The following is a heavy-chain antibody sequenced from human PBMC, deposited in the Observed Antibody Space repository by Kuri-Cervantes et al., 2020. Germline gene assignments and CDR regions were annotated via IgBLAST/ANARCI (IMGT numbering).Heavy chain of an antibody. V-gene: IGHV3-21*01. D-gene: IGHD6-19*01. J-gene: IGHJ4*02. CDR2: ISSSSSYI. Sequence: GESLKISCAASGFTFSSYSMNWVRQAPGKGLEWVSSISSSSSYIYYADSVKGRFTISRDNAKNSLYLQMNSLRDEDTAVYYCARIGYSSGWTNFDYWGQGTLVTVSS. CDR1: GFTFSSYS. CDR3: ARIGYSSGWTNFDY.